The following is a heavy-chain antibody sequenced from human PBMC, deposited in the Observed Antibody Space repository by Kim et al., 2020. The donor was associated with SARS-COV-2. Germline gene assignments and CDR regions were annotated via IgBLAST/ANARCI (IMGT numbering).Heavy chain of an antibody. Sequence: SETLSLTCTVSGGSISSGSYYWSWIRRPAGKGLEWIGRIYTSGSTNYNPSLKSRVTISVDTSKNQFSLKLSSVTSADTAVYYCAREWSSGWDWGQGTLVTVSS. CDR2: IYTSGST. V-gene: IGHV4-61*02. CDR1: GGSISSGSYY. CDR3: AREWSSGWD. D-gene: IGHD6-19*01. J-gene: IGHJ4*02.